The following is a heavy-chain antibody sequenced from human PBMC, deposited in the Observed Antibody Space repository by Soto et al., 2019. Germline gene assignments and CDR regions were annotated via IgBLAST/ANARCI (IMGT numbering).Heavy chain of an antibody. D-gene: IGHD2-21*02. CDR1: GFTFMTYA. CDR3: ARDTAIAGHRTADY. J-gene: IGHJ4*02. Sequence: QVQLVESGGGVVQPGRSLRLSCAASGFTFMTYAMHWVRQAPGKGLEWVALISHDGRNTYYADSVKGRFTISRDNSKNTLYLQIYSLRPEDTAVYYCARDTAIAGHRTADYWGQGTLVTVSS. V-gene: IGHV3-30-3*01. CDR2: ISHDGRNT.